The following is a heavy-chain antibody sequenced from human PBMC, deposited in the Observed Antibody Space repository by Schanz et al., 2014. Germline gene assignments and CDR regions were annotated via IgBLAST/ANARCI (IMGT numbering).Heavy chain of an antibody. J-gene: IGHJ6*03. CDR1: GFTFSGYS. V-gene: IGHV3-48*01. CDR3: AKGPYYYYYMDV. CDR2: VSRSTPDI. Sequence: EVQLVESGGGLVQPGGSLSLSCAASGFTFSGYSMNWVRQAPGKGLEWVSYVSRSTPDIYYADSVKGRFTISGDSSKYTVYLQMNSLRADDTAVYYCAKGPYYYYYMDVWGNGTTVTVSS.